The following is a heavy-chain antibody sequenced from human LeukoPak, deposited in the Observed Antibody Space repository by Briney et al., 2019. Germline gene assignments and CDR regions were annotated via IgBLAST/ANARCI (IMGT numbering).Heavy chain of an antibody. V-gene: IGHV4-4*07. CDR3: ARELRNIGEYYFDY. CDR1: TFNHYH. CDR2: VYTTSGNT. J-gene: IGHJ4*02. Sequence: PSETLSLTCSVYTFNHYHWNWVRQSAGTGLEWIGRVYTTSGNTFANPSLWGRVTVSIDTTKNEFLLQLTSMTAADTAVYHCARELRNIGEYYFDYWAQGVPVTVSS. D-gene: IGHD1-14*01.